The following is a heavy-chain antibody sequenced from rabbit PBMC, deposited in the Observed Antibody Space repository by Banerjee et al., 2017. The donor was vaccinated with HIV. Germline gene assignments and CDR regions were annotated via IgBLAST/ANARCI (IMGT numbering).Heavy chain of an antibody. CDR1: GFSFSSSYY. D-gene: IGHD6-1*01. V-gene: IGHV1S45*01. J-gene: IGHJ3*01. CDR3: ARFGTDYVAYDL. CDR2: IYGGSSGST. Sequence: QEQLEESGGDLVKPEGSLTLTCTASGFSFSSSYYMCWVRQAPGKGPEWIACIYGGSSGSTYYASWAKGRFTISKTSSTTVTLQMTSLTAADTATYFCARFGTDYVAYDLWGQGTLVTVS.